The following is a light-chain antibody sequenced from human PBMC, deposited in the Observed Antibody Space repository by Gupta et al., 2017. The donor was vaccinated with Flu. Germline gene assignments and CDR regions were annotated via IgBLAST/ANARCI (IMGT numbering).Light chain of an antibody. CDR2: EGS. CDR1: SSDVGSYNL. Sequence: QSALTQPASVSGSPGQSITISSTGTSSDVGSYNLVSWYQQHPGKAPKLMIYEGSKRPSGVSNRFSGSKSGNTASLTISGPQAEDEADYYCCSYAGSSTYVFGTGTKVTVL. CDR3: CSYAGSSTYV. V-gene: IGLV2-23*01. J-gene: IGLJ1*01.